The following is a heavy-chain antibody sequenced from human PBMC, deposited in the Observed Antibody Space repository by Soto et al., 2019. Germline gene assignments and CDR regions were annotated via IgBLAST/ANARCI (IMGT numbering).Heavy chain of an antibody. D-gene: IGHD3-10*01. CDR1: GGSVSSNSYS. Sequence: SETLSLTCTVSGGSVSSNSYSWGWIRQSPGKGLEWIGYIYYSGSTNYNPSLKSRVTISVDTSKNQFSLKLSSVTAADTAVYYLARSPGGSGYYYYYYGMDVWGQGTTVTVSS. CDR2: IYYSGST. CDR3: ARSPGGSGYYYYYYGMDV. V-gene: IGHV4-61*05. J-gene: IGHJ6*02.